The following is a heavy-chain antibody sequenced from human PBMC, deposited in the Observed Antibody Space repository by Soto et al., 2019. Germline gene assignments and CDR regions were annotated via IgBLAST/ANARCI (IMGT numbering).Heavy chain of an antibody. D-gene: IGHD3-16*01. CDR3: AKDTQGGGYYYYYMDV. CDR2: ISWNSGSI. Sequence: PGGSLRLSCAASGFTFDDYAMHWVRQAPGKGLEWVSGISWNSGSIGYADSVKGRFTISRDNAKNSLYLQMNSLRAEDTALYYCAKDTQGGGYYYYYMDVWGKGTTVTVSS. CDR1: GFTFDDYA. V-gene: IGHV3-9*01. J-gene: IGHJ6*03.